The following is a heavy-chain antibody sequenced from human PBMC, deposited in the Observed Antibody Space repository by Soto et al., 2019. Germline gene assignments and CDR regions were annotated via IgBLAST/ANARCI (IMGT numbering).Heavy chain of an antibody. CDR2: INHSGST. V-gene: IGHV4-34*01. CDR1: GGSFSGYY. J-gene: IGHJ5*02. D-gene: IGHD2-15*01. CDR3: ARSRIRFVVVVAASRRHPGTFDP. Sequence: PSETLSLPCAVYGGSFSGYYWSWIRQPPGKGLEWIGEINHSGSTNYNPSLKSRVTISVDTSKNQFSLKLSSVTAADTAVYYCARSRIRFVVVVAASRRHPGTFDPWGQGTLVTVSS.